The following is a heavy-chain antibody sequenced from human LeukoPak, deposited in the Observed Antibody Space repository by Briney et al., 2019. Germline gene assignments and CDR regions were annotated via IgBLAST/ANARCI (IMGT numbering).Heavy chain of an antibody. J-gene: IGHJ6*03. CDR2: FDPEDGET. Sequence: GASVKVSCKVSGYTLTELSMHWVRRAPGKGLEWMGGFDPEDGETIYTQKFQGRVTMTEDTSTDTAYMELSSLRSEDTAVYYCATDSARRYYYYYMDVWGKGTTVTVSS. V-gene: IGHV1-24*01. CDR3: ATDSARRYYYYYMDV. D-gene: IGHD6-6*01. CDR1: GYTLTELS.